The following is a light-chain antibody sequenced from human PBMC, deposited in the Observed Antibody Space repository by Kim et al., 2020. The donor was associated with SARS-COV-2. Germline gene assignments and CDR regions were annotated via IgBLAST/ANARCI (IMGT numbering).Light chain of an antibody. CDR2: KAS. CDR3: QHYNGY. J-gene: IGKJ2*01. Sequence: SALSASVGDRVTIPGRASQSIDDWLAWYQQKPGKAPKLLIYKASTLASGVPSRFSGSGSGTEFTLTISSLQPDDFATYYCQHYNGYFGQGTKLEI. CDR1: QSIDDW. V-gene: IGKV1-5*03.